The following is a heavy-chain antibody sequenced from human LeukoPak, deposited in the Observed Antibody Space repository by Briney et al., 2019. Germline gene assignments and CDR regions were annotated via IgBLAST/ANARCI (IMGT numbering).Heavy chain of an antibody. J-gene: IGHJ6*02. Sequence: ASVTVSCTASGYTFTGYYMHWVRQAPGQGLEWMGRINPNSGGTNYAQKFQGRVTMTRDTSISTAYMELSRLRSDDTAVYYCARDPGSSWYYYYYGMDVWGQGTTVTVSS. CDR3: ARDPGSSWYYYYYGMDV. V-gene: IGHV1-2*06. CDR1: GYTFTGYY. CDR2: INPNSGGT. D-gene: IGHD6-13*01.